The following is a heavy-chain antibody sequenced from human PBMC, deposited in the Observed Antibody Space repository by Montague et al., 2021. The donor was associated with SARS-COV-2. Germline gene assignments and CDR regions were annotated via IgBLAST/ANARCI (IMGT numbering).Heavy chain of an antibody. V-gene: IGHV4-4*07. CDR3: ARVSGYGSGSSFNWFDS. J-gene: IGHJ5*01. CDR2: VYISGST. D-gene: IGHD3-10*01. Sequence: SETLSLTCTVSGGSIGSHYWSWIRQPAGKGLEWIGRVYISGSTDYNPSLKSRVTMLLDKSANELTLQVTSVTAADTAVYYCARVSGYGSGSSFNWFDSWGQGLVVTVSS. CDR1: GGSIGSHY.